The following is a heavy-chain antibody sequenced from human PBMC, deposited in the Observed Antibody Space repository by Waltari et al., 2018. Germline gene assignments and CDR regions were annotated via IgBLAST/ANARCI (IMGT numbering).Heavy chain of an antibody. V-gene: IGHV4-59*01. CDR3: LARGNGGHAY. CDR2: IYYSGST. D-gene: IGHD2-8*01. Sequence: QVQLQESGTGLVKPSETLALTWTVSGGSISSYYWSWIRQPPGKGMDWIGYIYYSGSTNYTPSLKRRVTISVDTSKNQFSLKLSSVTAADTAVYYCLARGNGGHAYWGQGTLVPVSS. CDR1: GGSISSYY. J-gene: IGHJ4*02.